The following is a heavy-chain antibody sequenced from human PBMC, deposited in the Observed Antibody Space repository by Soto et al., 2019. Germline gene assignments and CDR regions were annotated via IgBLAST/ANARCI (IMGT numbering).Heavy chain of an antibody. CDR2: NNPSGGST. Sequence: SVKVCCKASGYTFITYDMHWVRQAPGQGLEWMGINNPSGGSTTNEQKFDGKATMTRDTSTSTVYMELSSMRSGDTAVDYCARGQDYDSRGYYSGVDYWGQGTQVTVSS. D-gene: IGHD3-22*01. CDR3: ARGQDYDSRGYYSGVDY. CDR1: GYTFITYD. V-gene: IGHV1-46*01. J-gene: IGHJ4*02.